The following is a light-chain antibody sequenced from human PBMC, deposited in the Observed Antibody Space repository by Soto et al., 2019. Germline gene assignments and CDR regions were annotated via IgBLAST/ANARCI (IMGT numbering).Light chain of an antibody. J-gene: IGLJ1*01. CDR1: SSDVGGYNF. V-gene: IGLV2-14*01. CDR3: SSYTRISTYG. Sequence: QSVLTQPASVSGSPLRSITISCTGTSSDVGGYNFVSWYQQHPDKAPKLMIYDVTNRPSGVSNRCSGSKSGNTASLTISGLQAEDEADYYCSSYTRISTYGFGPGTKVTVL. CDR2: DVT.